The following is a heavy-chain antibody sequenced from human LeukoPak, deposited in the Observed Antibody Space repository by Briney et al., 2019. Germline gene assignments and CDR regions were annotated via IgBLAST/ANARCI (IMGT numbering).Heavy chain of an antibody. CDR1: GGSISSGSYY. Sequence: PSETLSLTXTVSGGSISSGSYYWSCIRQPAGKGLEWIGCIYTSGSTNYNPSLKSRVTISVDTSKNQFSLKLSSVTAADTAVYYCARLGIAAAGTYYYYMDVWGKGTTVTVSS. D-gene: IGHD6-13*01. J-gene: IGHJ6*03. CDR2: IYTSGST. CDR3: ARLGIAAAGTYYYYMDV. V-gene: IGHV4-61*02.